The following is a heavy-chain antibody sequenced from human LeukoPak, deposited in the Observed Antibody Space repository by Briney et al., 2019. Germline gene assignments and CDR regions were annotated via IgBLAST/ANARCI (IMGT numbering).Heavy chain of an antibody. CDR3: ARLFIVGATMGDWFDP. V-gene: IGHV1-2*06. CDR2: INPNTGGT. D-gene: IGHD1-26*01. J-gene: IGHJ5*02. Sequence: ASVKVSCKASGYIFTGYYLHWVRQALGQGLEWMGRINPNTGGTDYAQKFQGRVTMTRDTSISTAYMEVSRLTSDDAAVYYCARLFIVGATMGDWFDPWGQGTLVTVSS. CDR1: GYIFTGYY.